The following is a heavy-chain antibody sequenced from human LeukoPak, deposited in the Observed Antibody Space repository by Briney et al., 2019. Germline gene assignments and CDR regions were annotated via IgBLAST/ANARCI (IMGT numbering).Heavy chain of an antibody. Sequence: GRSLSLSCAASGFFFSSYAMPWVRQAPGKGLEWVAVISYDGVNTDYADSVMGRFTISRDNSKNTLYLQMDSLRAEDTAVYYCARCRDYNFWSGSAVDYWGQGPLVTVYS. V-gene: IGHV3-30-3*01. CDR3: ARCRDYNFWSGSAVDY. CDR1: GFFFSSYA. D-gene: IGHD3-3*01. J-gene: IGHJ4*02. CDR2: ISYDGVNT.